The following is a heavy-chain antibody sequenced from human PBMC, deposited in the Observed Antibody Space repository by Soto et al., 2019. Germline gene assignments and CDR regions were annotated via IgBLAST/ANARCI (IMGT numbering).Heavy chain of an antibody. Sequence: PSETLSLTCTVSGGSVSSCSYYWSWIRQPPGKGLEWIGYIYYSGSTNYNPSLKSRVTISVDTSKNQFSLKLSSVTAADTAVYYCARVASSSWGTNWFDPWGQGTLVTVSS. CDR1: GGSVSSCSYY. CDR2: IYYSGST. J-gene: IGHJ5*02. V-gene: IGHV4-61*01. CDR3: ARVASSSWGTNWFDP. D-gene: IGHD6-13*01.